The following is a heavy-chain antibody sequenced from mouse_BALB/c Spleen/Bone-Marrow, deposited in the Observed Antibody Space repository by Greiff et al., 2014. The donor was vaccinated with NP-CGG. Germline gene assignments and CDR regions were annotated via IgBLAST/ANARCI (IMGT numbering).Heavy chain of an antibody. CDR3: ARGGLHYFDY. V-gene: IGHV1S41*01. CDR2: IAPGSGST. J-gene: IGHJ2*01. D-gene: IGHD3-3*01. Sequence: DLVKPGASVKLSRKASSYTFTSYWINWIKQRPGQGLEWIGRIAPGSGSTYYNEMFKGKATLIVDTSSSTAYIQLSSLSSEDSAVYFCARGGLHYFDYWGQGTTLTVSS. CDR1: SYTFTSYW.